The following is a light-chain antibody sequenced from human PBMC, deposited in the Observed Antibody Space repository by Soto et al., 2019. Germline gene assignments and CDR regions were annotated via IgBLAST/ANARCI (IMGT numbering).Light chain of an antibody. Sequence: QLVLTQPPSVSGAPGQRVTISCTGSSSNIGSGHDVHWYQQFPGKAPKLLISGNTNRPSGVPDRFSGSRSGTSGSLAIAGLQAEDEADYYCQSYDRSLGGWVFGGGTKLTVL. CDR2: GNT. CDR1: SSNIGSGHD. J-gene: IGLJ3*02. V-gene: IGLV1-40*01. CDR3: QSYDRSLGGWV.